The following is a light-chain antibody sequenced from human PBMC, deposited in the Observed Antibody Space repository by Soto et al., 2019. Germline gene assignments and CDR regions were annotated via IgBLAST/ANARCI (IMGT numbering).Light chain of an antibody. CDR1: SSDIGGYNY. CDR3: SSYTSYTPRLI. CDR2: DVN. V-gene: IGLV2-14*03. Sequence: QSALTQPASVSGSPGQSITISCTGTSSDIGGYNYVSWYQHQPDKAPELLIYDVNNRPSGVSNRFSGSKSGNTASLTISGLQAADEAAYYCSSYTSYTPRLIFGGGTKLTVL. J-gene: IGLJ2*01.